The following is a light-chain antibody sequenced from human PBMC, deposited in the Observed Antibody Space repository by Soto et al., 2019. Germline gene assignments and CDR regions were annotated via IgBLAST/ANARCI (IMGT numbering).Light chain of an antibody. Sequence: QPVLTQPASVSGSPGQSITLSCTGTSSDVGGYNYVSWYQQHPGKAPKLMIYDVSNRPSGVSNRFSGSKSGNTASLTISGLQAEDEDDYYCSSYTSSSTLVVFGGGTKLTVL. J-gene: IGLJ2*01. CDR1: SSDVGGYNY. V-gene: IGLV2-14*01. CDR2: DVS. CDR3: SSYTSSSTLVV.